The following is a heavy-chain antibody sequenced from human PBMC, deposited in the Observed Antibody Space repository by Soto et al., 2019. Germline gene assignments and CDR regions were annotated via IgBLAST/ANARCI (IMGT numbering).Heavy chain of an antibody. CDR1: GGSISSSSYY. Sequence: QLQLQESGPGLVKPSETLSLTCTVSGGSISSSSYYWGWVRQPPGKGLEWIGTIYSSGSTYYNPSLKSRVTISVATSKNQFSLELSSVTAADTAVYYCASHAYRSGWADYWGQGTLVTVSS. CDR3: ASHAYRSGWADY. J-gene: IGHJ4*02. V-gene: IGHV4-39*01. CDR2: IYSSGST. D-gene: IGHD6-19*01.